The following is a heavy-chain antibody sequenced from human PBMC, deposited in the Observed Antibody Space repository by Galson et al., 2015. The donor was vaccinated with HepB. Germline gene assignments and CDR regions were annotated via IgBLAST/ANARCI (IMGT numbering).Heavy chain of an antibody. CDR2: ISGSGGST. CDR3: AKEGYSSGWSPNWFDP. V-gene: IGHV3-23*01. J-gene: IGHJ5*02. D-gene: IGHD6-19*01. CDR1: GFTFSSYA. Sequence: SLRLSCAASGFTFSSYAMSWVRQAPGKGLEWVSAISGSGGSTYYADSVKGRFTISRDNSKNTLYLQMNSLRAEDTAVYYCAKEGYSSGWSPNWFDPWGQGTLVTVSS.